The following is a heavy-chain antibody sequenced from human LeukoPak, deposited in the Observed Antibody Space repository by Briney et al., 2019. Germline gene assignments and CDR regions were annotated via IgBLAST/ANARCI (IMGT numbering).Heavy chain of an antibody. CDR3: ARDRYDYYDSSGYNY. CDR1: GFTFSSYA. V-gene: IGHV3-23*01. D-gene: IGHD3-22*01. CDR2: ISGSGGST. Sequence: GGSLRLSCAASGFTFSSYAMSWVRQAPGKGLEWVSAISGSGGSTYYADSVRGRFTISRDNSKNTLYLQMNSLRAEDTAVYYCARDRYDYYDSSGYNYWGQGTLVTVSS. J-gene: IGHJ4*02.